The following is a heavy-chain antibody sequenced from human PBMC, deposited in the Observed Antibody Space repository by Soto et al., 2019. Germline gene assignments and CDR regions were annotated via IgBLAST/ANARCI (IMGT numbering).Heavy chain of an antibody. D-gene: IGHD6-19*01. V-gene: IGHV3-15*01. J-gene: IGHJ4*02. CDR2: IKKKTDGGTT. CDR3: RTQWLD. CDR1: GFTFSDAW. Sequence: PGGSLRLSCAASGFTFSDAWMSCVRQAPGKGLEWVGVIKKKTDGGTTDYAAPVKGRFTISRDDSKNTVYLQMSSLKTEDTAVYYCRTQWLDWGQGT.